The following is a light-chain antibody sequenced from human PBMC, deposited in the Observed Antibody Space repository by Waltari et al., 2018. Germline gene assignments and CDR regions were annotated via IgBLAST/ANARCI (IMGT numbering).Light chain of an antibody. CDR1: QGISNW. Sequence: IQMTQSPSSVSASVRDRVTITYRASQGISNWPACYQQKPGKARKLLIYGASSLQTGVPEMFSGSGSGTEFTLTISSLQPEDLATYYWQQASSCPITFGPGTKVEIK. J-gene: IGKJ3*01. CDR2: GAS. V-gene: IGKV1-12*01. CDR3: QQASSCPIT.